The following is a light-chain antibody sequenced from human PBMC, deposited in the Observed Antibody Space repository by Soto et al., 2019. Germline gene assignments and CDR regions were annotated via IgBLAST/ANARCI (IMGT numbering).Light chain of an antibody. CDR2: DAS. CDR1: QSISSW. CDR3: QQYENYWT. Sequence: DIQITQSPSTLSATAGDRVTITCRASQSISSWLAWYQQKPGKAPKLLIYDASNLESGVPSRFSGSGSGTEFTLTISNLQPDDIATYYCQQYENYWTFGQGPKVDIK. V-gene: IGKV1-5*01. J-gene: IGKJ1*01.